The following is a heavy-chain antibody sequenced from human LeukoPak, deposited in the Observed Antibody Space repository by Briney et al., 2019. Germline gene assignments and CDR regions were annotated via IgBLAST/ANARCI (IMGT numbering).Heavy chain of an antibody. D-gene: IGHD6-19*01. J-gene: IGHJ4*02. V-gene: IGHV4-59*01. Sequence: PSETLSLTCSVSGGSISSYYWSWIRQPPGKGLEWIGYIYYSGSTNYNPSLKSRVTISVDTSKNQFSLKLSSVTAADTAVYYCARHYSSGWYEGWYYRGQGILVTVSS. CDR2: IYYSGST. CDR3: ARHYSSGWYEGWYY. CDR1: GGSISSYY.